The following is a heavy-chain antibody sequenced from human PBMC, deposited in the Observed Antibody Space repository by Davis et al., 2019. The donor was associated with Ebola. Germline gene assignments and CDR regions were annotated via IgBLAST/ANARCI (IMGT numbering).Heavy chain of an antibody. D-gene: IGHD3-16*01. CDR2: INYSGST. Sequence: MPSETLSLTCTVSGGSFGSYYCSWIRQSPGKGLEWIGYINYSGSTNYNPSLKSRVTVSVDTSKNQFSLKMTSVTAADTAVYYCAEGGDDGLGYWGQGTLVTVSS. CDR1: GGSFGSYY. CDR3: AEGGDDGLGY. J-gene: IGHJ4*02. V-gene: IGHV4-59*03.